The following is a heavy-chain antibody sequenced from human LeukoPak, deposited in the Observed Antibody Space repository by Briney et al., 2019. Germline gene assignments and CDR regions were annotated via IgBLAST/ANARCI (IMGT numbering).Heavy chain of an antibody. J-gene: IGHJ2*01. CDR3: ARVAAPQRTYWYFDL. CDR1: GGSFSGYY. CDR2: INHSGDT. Sequence: PSETLSLTCAVYGGSFSGYYWSWIRQPPGEGLEWIGEINHSGDTKYNPSLKSRVTISVDTSKNQFSLKLTSVTAADTAVYFCARVAAPQRTYWYFDLWGRGALVPVSS. V-gene: IGHV4-34*01. D-gene: IGHD6-6*01.